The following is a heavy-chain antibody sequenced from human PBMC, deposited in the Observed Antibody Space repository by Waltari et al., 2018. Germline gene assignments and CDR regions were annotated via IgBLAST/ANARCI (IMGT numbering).Heavy chain of an antibody. Sequence: QVQLQESGPGLVKPSETLSLTCTVSGGSISSYYWSWIRQPPGKGLEWIGYIYYSGSTNDNPSLKSRVTISVDTSKNQFSLKLSSVTAADTAVYYCARDHAKRGYSGYDYGMDVWGQGTTVTVSS. J-gene: IGHJ6*02. V-gene: IGHV4-59*01. CDR1: GGSISSYY. CDR3: ARDHAKRGYSGYDYGMDV. CDR2: IYYSGST. D-gene: IGHD5-12*01.